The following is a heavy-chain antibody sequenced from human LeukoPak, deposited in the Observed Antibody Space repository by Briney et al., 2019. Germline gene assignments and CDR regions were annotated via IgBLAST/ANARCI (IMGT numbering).Heavy chain of an antibody. CDR2: ISYDGSNK. V-gene: IGHV3-30*04. D-gene: IGHD1-26*01. Sequence: PGGSLRLSCAASGFTFSSYAMHWVRQAPGKGLEWVAVISYDGSNKYYADSVKGRFTISRDNSKNTLYLQMNSLRAEDTAVYYCARGVGATSYWGQGTPVTVSS. CDR1: GFTFSSYA. J-gene: IGHJ4*02. CDR3: ARGVGATSY.